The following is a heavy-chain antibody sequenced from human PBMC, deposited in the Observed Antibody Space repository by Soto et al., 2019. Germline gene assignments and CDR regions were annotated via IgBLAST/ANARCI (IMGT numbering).Heavy chain of an antibody. CDR2: IYHSGST. Sequence: QLQLQESGSGLVKPSQTLSLTCAVSGGSISSGGYSWSWIRQPPGKGLEWIGYIYHSGSTYYNPSLKSRVPISVDSSKNQFSLKLSSVTAADTAVYYCARDYYDSSGYHLGAFDIWGQGTMVTVSS. J-gene: IGHJ3*02. D-gene: IGHD3-22*01. V-gene: IGHV4-30-2*01. CDR3: ARDYYDSSGYHLGAFDI. CDR1: GGSISSGGYS.